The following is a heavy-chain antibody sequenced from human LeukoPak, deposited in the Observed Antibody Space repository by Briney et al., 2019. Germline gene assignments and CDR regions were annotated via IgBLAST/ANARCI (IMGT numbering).Heavy chain of an antibody. CDR1: GFTFSSYA. D-gene: IGHD3-3*01. J-gene: IGHJ4*02. CDR2: ISGSGGST. Sequence: GGSLRLSCAASGFTFSSYAMSWVCQAPGKGLEWVSAISGSGGSTYYADSVKGRFTISRDNSKNTLYLQMNSLRAEDTAVYYCAKDGRFLEWLPPYFDYWGQGTLVTVSS. V-gene: IGHV3-23*01. CDR3: AKDGRFLEWLPPYFDY.